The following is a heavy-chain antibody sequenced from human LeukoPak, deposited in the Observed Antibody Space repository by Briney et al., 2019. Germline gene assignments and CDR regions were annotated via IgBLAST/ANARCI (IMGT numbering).Heavy chain of an antibody. CDR2: IYYSGST. V-gene: IGHV4-39*07. CDR1: GGSISSSSYY. Sequence: SETLSLTCTVSGGSISSSSYYWGWIRQPPGKGLEWIGSIYYSGSTYYNPSLKSRVTISVDTSKNQFSLKLSSVTAADTAVYYCARGKELADFDYWGQGTLVTVSS. D-gene: IGHD1-7*01. CDR3: ARGKELADFDY. J-gene: IGHJ4*02.